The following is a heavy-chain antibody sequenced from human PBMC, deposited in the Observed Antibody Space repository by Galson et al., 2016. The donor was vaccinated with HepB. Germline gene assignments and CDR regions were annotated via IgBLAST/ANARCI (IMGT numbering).Heavy chain of an antibody. D-gene: IGHD3-22*01. CDR1: GGSISSYY. V-gene: IGHV4-59*08. Sequence: SETLSPTCTVSGGSISSYYWTWIRQPPGKGLEWIGYIYYSGSTNYNPSLKSRVTISVDTSKNQFSLKLSSATAADTAVYYCARRRNYYDSSGYYHDWFDPWGQGTLVTVSS. CDR3: ARRRNYYDSSGYYHDWFDP. J-gene: IGHJ5*02. CDR2: IYYSGST.